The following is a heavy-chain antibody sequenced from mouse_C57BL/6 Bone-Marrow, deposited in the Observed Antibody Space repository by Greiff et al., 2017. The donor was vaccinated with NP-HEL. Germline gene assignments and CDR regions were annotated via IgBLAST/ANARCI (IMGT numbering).Heavy chain of an antibody. CDR2: IWSAGST. V-gene: IGHV2-6*03. D-gene: IGHD1-1*01. Sequence: VQLVESGPGLVAPSQSLSITCTVSGFSLTSYGVHWVRQPPGKGLEWLVVIWSAGSTTSNSALKSRLSISKDNSKSQVFLKMNSLQTDDTAMYYCARPITTVVAGDFDYWGQGTTLTVSS. CDR1: GFSLTSYG. J-gene: IGHJ2*01. CDR3: ARPITTVVAGDFDY.